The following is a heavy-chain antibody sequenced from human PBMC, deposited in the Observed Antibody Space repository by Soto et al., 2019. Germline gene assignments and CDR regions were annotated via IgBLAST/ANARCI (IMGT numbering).Heavy chain of an antibody. D-gene: IGHD5-12*01. CDR1: GFSFSSYA. CDR3: AKGSIEYSASVDN. CDR2: ISARGGSS. Sequence: EVQLLESGGGLVQPGGSLRLSCAASGFSFSSYAMVWVRQAPGKGLESVSVISARGGSSYFADSVKGRFTISRDNSKNVLSLEMNSLRAEDTAIYFCAKGSIEYSASVDNWGQGTLVLVSS. J-gene: IGHJ4*02. V-gene: IGHV3-23*01.